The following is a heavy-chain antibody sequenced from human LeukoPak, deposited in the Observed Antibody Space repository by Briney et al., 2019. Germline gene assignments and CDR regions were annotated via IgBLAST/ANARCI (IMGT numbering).Heavy chain of an antibody. CDR1: GFTFTSHW. CDR3: ARYHGGYFAY. CDR2: IKQDGSEK. Sequence: PGGSLRLSCAASGFTFTSHWMSWVRQAPGKGLEWVANIKQDGSEKYYVDSVKGRFTISRDNDNNSMYLQINSLRAEDTAVYYCARYHGGYFAYWGQGTLVTVSS. J-gene: IGHJ4*02. D-gene: IGHD2-15*01. V-gene: IGHV3-7*01.